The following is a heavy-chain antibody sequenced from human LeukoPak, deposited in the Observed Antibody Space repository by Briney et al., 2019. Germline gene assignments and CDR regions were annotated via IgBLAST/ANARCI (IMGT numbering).Heavy chain of an antibody. Sequence: ASVKVSCKASGCTFTGYYMHWVRQAPGQGLEWMGWINPNSGGTNYAQKFQGRVTMTRDTSISTAYMELSRLRSDDTAVYYCARGYYDSSGYYLGAYFDYWGQGTLVTVSS. CDR2: INPNSGGT. J-gene: IGHJ4*02. V-gene: IGHV1-2*02. CDR3: ARGYYDSSGYYLGAYFDY. D-gene: IGHD3-22*01. CDR1: GCTFTGYY.